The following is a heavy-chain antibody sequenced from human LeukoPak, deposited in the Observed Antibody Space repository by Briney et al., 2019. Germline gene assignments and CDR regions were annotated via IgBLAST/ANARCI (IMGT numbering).Heavy chain of an antibody. Sequence: GGSLRLSCAASGFTFSSYWMHWVRHAPGKGLVWVSRINSDGRSTIYADSVKGRFTISRDNAKNTLYLQMNSLRAEDTAVYYCARLPTMVRGVMYNNWFDPWGQGTLVTVSS. J-gene: IGHJ5*02. CDR3: ARLPTMVRGVMYNNWFDP. CDR2: INSDGRST. CDR1: GFTFSSYW. V-gene: IGHV3-74*01. D-gene: IGHD3-10*01.